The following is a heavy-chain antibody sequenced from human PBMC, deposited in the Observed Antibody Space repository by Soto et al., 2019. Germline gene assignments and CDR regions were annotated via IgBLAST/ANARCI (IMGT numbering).Heavy chain of an antibody. J-gene: IGHJ1*01. Sequence: QVQLVESGGGVVQPGRSLRLSCAASGFTFSSYAMHWVRQAPGKGLEWVAVISYDGSNKYYADSVKGRFTISRDNSKNTLYLQMNNLIAADTAVYYCPGTRIAVAGTHVLSGSEYFQHWGQGTLVTVSS. CDR1: GFTFSSYA. CDR2: ISYDGSNK. D-gene: IGHD6-19*01. V-gene: IGHV3-30-3*01. CDR3: PGTRIAVAGTHVLSGSEYFQH.